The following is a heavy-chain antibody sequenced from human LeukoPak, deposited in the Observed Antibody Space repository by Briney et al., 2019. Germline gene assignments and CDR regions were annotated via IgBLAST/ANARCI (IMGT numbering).Heavy chain of an antibody. J-gene: IGHJ4*02. D-gene: IGHD1-26*01. CDR3: AQIVGLSTGFAY. V-gene: IGHV3-23*01. Sequence: GGSLRLSCAASGFTFNNYAMSWVRQAPGKGLEWVSSVTDSGGGTYYADSVRGRFTISRDHSKSTLSLQMNSLRVDDTAVYYCAQIVGLSTGFAYWGQGALVSVSS. CDR2: VTDSGGGT. CDR1: GFTFNNYA.